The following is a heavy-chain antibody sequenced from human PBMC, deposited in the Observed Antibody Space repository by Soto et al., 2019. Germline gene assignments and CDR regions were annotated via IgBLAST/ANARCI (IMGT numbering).Heavy chain of an antibody. CDR1: GFTVSSNY. CDR2: IYSGGST. V-gene: IGHV3-53*04. D-gene: IGHD6-6*01. J-gene: IGHJ3*02. Sequence: GGSLRLSCAASGFTVSSNYMSWVRQAPGKGLEWVSVIYSGGSTYYADSVKGRFTISRHNSKNTLYLQMNSLRAEDTAVYYCARGGDEYSSSSLAFDIWGQGTMVTVSS. CDR3: ARGGDEYSSSSLAFDI.